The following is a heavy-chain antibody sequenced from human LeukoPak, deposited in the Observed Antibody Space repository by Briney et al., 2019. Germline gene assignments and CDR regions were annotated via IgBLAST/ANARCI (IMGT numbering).Heavy chain of an antibody. CDR1: GFTFSSYW. D-gene: IGHD6-13*01. CDR3: ARGDSSSWYRGSSWFDP. Sequence: VGSLRLSCAASGFTFSSYWMSWVRQAPGKGLEWVANIKQDGSEKYYVDSVKGRFTISRDNAKNSLYLQMNSLRAEDTAVYYCARGDSSSWYRGSSWFDPWGQGTLVTASS. CDR2: IKQDGSEK. J-gene: IGHJ5*02. V-gene: IGHV3-7*01.